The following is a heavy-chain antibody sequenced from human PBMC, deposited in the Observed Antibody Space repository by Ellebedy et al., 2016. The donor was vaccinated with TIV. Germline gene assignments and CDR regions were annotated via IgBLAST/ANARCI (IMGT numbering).Heavy chain of an antibody. CDR2: FGVSGDST. Sequence: PGGSLRLSCAASGFTFSNYAMSWVRQAAGKGLAWVSGFGVSGDSTYYSDSVKGRFTISRDNSKNTLYLQMNNLRAEDTAIYYCARGKSGTYIHHAFDYWGQGTLVTVSS. CDR3: ARGKSGTYIHHAFDY. D-gene: IGHD1-14*01. J-gene: IGHJ4*02. V-gene: IGHV3-23*01. CDR1: GFTFSNYA.